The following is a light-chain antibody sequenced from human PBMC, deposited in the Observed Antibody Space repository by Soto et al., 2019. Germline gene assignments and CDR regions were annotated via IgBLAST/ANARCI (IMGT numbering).Light chain of an antibody. CDR3: SSYTGSSTLYV. Sequence: QSVLTQPASVSGSPGQSITISCTGTSGDVGTYNYVSWYQQHPGKAPKVMIYEVTYRPSGVSNRFSGSKSGNTASLTISGLQAEDEAEYYCSSYTGSSTLYVFXTGTKVTVL. CDR1: SGDVGTYNY. V-gene: IGLV2-14*01. CDR2: EVT. J-gene: IGLJ1*01.